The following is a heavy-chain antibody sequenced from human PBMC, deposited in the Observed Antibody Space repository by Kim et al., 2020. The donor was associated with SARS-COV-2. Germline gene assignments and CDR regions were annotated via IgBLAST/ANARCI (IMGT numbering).Heavy chain of an antibody. Sequence: GGSLRLSCAASASTFSRSAMSWVRQAPGKGLEWVSGISGSGDSTQSADSVKGRFTISRDNSKNTLYLQMNSLRAEDTAVYYCARDGGYSSSWYFNWGYDGFDYWGQGTLVTVSS. CDR1: ASTFSRSA. J-gene: IGHJ4*02. V-gene: IGHV3-23*01. D-gene: IGHD6-13*01. CDR3: ARDGGYSSSWYFNWGYDGFDY. CDR2: ISGSGDST.